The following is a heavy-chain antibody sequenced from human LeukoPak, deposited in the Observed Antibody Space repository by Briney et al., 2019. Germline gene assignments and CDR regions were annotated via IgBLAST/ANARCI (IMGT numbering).Heavy chain of an antibody. CDR3: ARVSLTTVTTFYYYYMDV. V-gene: IGHV3-7*01. D-gene: IGHD4-11*01. J-gene: IGHJ6*03. Sequence: PGGSLRLSCAASGFTFSSYWMSWVRQAPGKGLEWVANIKQDGSEKYYVDSVKGRFTISRDNAKNSLYLQMNSLRAEDTAVYYCARVSLTTVTTFYYYYMDVWGKGTTVTVSS. CDR1: GFTFSSYW. CDR2: IKQDGSEK.